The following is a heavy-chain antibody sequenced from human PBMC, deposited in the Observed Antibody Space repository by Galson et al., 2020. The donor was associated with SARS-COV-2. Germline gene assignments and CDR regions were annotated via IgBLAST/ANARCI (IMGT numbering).Heavy chain of an antibody. V-gene: IGHV3-9*01. Sequence: GGSLRLSCAASGFTFDDYAMHWVRLAPGKGLEWVAGVRWDSSNIYYADSVRGRFTISRDNAKHSLYLQMKSLRVEDTAFYYCARDVRYDMYPRGYFDYWGLGTLVTVSS. CDR2: VRWDSSNI. CDR1: GFTFDDYA. D-gene: IGHD3-22*01. CDR3: ARDVRYDMYPRGYFDY. J-gene: IGHJ4*02.